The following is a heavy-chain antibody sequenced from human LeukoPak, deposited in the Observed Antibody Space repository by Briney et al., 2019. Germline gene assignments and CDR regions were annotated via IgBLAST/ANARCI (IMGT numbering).Heavy chain of an antibody. J-gene: IGHJ4*02. CDR1: GYSFPSYW. CDR3: ARSSTFYDSSGYTLPFDY. CDR2: IYPGDSDT. D-gene: IGHD3-22*01. V-gene: IGHV5-51*01. Sequence: GESLKISCEGSGYSFPSYWVAWVRQMPGKGLEWMGIIYPGDSDTRYCPSFQGQVTISAAKSFSTAYLQWSNLKASDTAMYYCARSSTFYDSSGYTLPFDYWGQGTLVTVSS.